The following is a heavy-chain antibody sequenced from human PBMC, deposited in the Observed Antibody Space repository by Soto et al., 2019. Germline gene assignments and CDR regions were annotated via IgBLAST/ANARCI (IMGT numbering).Heavy chain of an antibody. V-gene: IGHV3-23*01. Sequence: GGALRLPRAASGFIFSKYVISWVPPAPGKGLEWVSSISDSGGTSYYADSVKGRFTISRDNSKNTLYLQMNSLRAEDTAIYYCARDPPSTLGSFDIWGRGTMVTVSS. CDR3: ARDPPSTLGSFDI. D-gene: IGHD2-2*01. CDR1: GFIFSKYV. J-gene: IGHJ3*02. CDR2: ISDSGGTS.